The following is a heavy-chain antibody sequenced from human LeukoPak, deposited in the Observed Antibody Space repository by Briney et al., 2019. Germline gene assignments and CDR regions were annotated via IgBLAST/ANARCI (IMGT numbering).Heavy chain of an antibody. Sequence: PSETLSLTCTVSGGSISSSSYYWGWIRQPPGKGLEWIGSIYYSGSTYYNPSLKSRVTISVDTSKNQFSLKLSSVTAADTAVYYCARQEMATCLDIWGQGTMVTVSS. CDR3: ARQEMATCLDI. D-gene: IGHD5-24*01. CDR1: GGSISSSSYY. V-gene: IGHV4-39*01. CDR2: IYYSGST. J-gene: IGHJ3*02.